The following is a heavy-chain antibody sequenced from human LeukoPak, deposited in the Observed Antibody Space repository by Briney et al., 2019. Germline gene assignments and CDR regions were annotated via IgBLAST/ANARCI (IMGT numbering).Heavy chain of an antibody. Sequence: GGTLRLSCAASGFTFSSYGMSWVRQAPGKGLEWVSVIYSGGSTYYADSVKGRFTISRDNSKNTLYLQMNSLRAEDTAVYYCARSRYGGPYYFDYWGQGTLVTVSS. J-gene: IGHJ4*02. CDR1: GFTFSSYG. CDR3: ARSRYGGPYYFDY. V-gene: IGHV3-66*01. CDR2: IYSGGST. D-gene: IGHD4-23*01.